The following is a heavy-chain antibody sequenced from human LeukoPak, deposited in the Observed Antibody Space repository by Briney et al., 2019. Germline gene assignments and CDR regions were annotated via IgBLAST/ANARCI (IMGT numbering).Heavy chain of an antibody. Sequence: PGGSLRLSCAASGFMFSSYWMHWVRQAPGKGLVWVSRINSDGSSTTYADSVKGRFTISRDNAKNSLYLQMNSLRGEDTALYYCARGWFFLGYWGQGTLVTVSS. CDR1: GFMFSSYW. D-gene: IGHD3-22*01. J-gene: IGHJ4*02. CDR2: INSDGSST. V-gene: IGHV3-74*01. CDR3: ARGWFFLGY.